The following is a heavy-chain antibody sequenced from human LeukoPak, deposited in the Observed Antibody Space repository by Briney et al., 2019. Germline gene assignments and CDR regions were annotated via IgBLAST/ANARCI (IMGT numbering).Heavy chain of an antibody. CDR1: GGTFSSYT. Sequence: GASVKVSCKASGGTFSSYTISWVRQAPGQGLEWMGRINPNSGGTNYAQKFQGRVTMTRDTSISTAYMELSRLRSDDTAVYYCASQNGVAVASRGPYYYYYMDVWGKGTTVTVSS. V-gene: IGHV1-2*06. D-gene: IGHD6-19*01. J-gene: IGHJ6*03. CDR2: INPNSGGT. CDR3: ASQNGVAVASRGPYYYYYMDV.